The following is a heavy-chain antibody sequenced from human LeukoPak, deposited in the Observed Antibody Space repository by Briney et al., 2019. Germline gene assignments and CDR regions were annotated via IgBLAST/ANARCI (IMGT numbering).Heavy chain of an antibody. D-gene: IGHD6-6*01. CDR3: ARDSSSHYFDY. CDR1: GFTFSSYT. CDR2: ISYDGSNK. J-gene: IGHJ4*02. V-gene: IGHV3-30-3*01. Sequence: GRSLRLSCAASGFTFSSYTMHWVRQAPGKGLEWVAVISYDGSNKYYADSVKGRFTISRDNSKNTLYLQMNSLRAEDTAVYYCARDSSSHYFDYWGQGTLVTVSS.